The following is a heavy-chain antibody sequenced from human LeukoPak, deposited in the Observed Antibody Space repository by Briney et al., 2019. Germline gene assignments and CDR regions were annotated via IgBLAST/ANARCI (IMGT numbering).Heavy chain of an antibody. D-gene: IGHD4-23*01. CDR2: INHSGST. CDR1: GGSFSGYY. V-gene: IGHV4-34*01. CDR3: ARTLHGGNSPWWY. J-gene: IGHJ4*02. Sequence: SETLSLTCAVYGGSFSGYYWSWIRQPPGKGLEWIGEINHSGSTNYNPSLKSRVTISVDTSKNQFSLKLSSVTAADTAVYYCARTLHGGNSPWWYWGQGTLVTVSS.